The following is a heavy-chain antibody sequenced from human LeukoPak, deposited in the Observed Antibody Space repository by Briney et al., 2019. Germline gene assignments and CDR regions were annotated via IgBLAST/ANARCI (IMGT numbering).Heavy chain of an antibody. CDR1: GGTFSSYA. Sequence: SVKVSCKASGGTFSSYAISWLRQAPGQGLDGMGRIIPIFGTANYAQKLQGRVTITTDESTSTAYMELSSLRSEDTAVYYCARTGSIAAAGTMTYFDYWGQGTLVTVSS. V-gene: IGHV1-69*05. CDR2: IIPIFGTA. J-gene: IGHJ4*02. CDR3: ARTGSIAAAGTMTYFDY. D-gene: IGHD6-13*01.